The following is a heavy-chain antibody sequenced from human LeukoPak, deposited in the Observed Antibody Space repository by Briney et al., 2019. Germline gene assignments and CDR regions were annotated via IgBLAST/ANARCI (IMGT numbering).Heavy chain of an antibody. Sequence: ASVKVSCKASGYTFPSYARHWVRQAPGQRLEWMGWINAGNGDTKYSQKFQGRVTITRDTNASTAYMKVSSLRSEDTAVYYCARDRVFSSAWYGAFDIWGQGTMVTVSS. CDR1: GYTFPSYA. CDR2: INAGNGDT. CDR3: ARDRVFSSAWYGAFDI. J-gene: IGHJ3*02. D-gene: IGHD6-19*01. V-gene: IGHV1-3*01.